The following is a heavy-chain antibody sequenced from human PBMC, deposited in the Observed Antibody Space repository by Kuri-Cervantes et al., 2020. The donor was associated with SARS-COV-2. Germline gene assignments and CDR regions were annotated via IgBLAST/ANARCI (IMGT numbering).Heavy chain of an antibody. J-gene: IGHJ4*02. CDR2: IYYSGST. Sequence: GSLRLSCAVYGGSFSGYYWSWIRQPPGKGLEWIGSIYYSGSTYYNPSLKSRVTISVDTSKNQFSLKLSSVTAADTAVYYCARRSRVSSSAVVHYYFDYWGQGTLVTVSS. CDR1: GGSFSGYY. D-gene: IGHD6-6*01. CDR3: ARRSRVSSSAVVHYYFDY. V-gene: IGHV4-34*01.